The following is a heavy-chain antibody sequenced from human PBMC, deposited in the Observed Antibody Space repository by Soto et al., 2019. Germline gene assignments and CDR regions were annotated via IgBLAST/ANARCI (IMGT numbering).Heavy chain of an antibody. CDR2: ISDDGTNK. D-gene: IGHD2-21*02. CDR1: GFTFNTYG. V-gene: IGHV3-30*18. Sequence: GGSLRLSCAASGFTFNTYGMHWVRQAPGKGLEWVAVISDDGTNKYYADSVKGRFTISRDNSKNTLYLQMNSLRTEDTAVYYSAKDPKGGTDCHDYWGQGTLVTVPS. CDR3: AKDPKGGTDCHDY. J-gene: IGHJ4*02.